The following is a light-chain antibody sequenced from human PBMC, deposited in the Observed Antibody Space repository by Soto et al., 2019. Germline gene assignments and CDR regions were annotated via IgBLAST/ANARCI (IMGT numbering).Light chain of an antibody. CDR3: QQYGSSGT. CDR2: GAS. Sequence: EMGLTHSPGTLSLSPGERATLSCRASQSFSNNYLAWYQQKPGQAPRLLIYGASNRATGIPDRFSGSGSGTDFTLTISRLEPEDFEVYYCQQYGSSGTFGQGTKVDIK. J-gene: IGKJ1*01. CDR1: QSFSNNY. V-gene: IGKV3-20*01.